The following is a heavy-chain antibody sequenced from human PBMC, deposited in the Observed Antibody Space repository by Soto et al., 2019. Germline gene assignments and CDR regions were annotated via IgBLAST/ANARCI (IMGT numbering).Heavy chain of an antibody. CDR3: ARALLYGDYVY. J-gene: IGHJ4*02. D-gene: IGHD4-17*01. CDR1: GYTFTSYY. CDR2: INALNGDT. V-gene: IGHV1-3*01. Sequence: GASVKVSCKASGYTFTSYYMHWVRQAPGQSLEWMGWINALNGDTKYSQKFQDRVTITRDTSASTAYMELSSLRSEDTSVYYCARALLYGDYVYWGQGTLVTVSS.